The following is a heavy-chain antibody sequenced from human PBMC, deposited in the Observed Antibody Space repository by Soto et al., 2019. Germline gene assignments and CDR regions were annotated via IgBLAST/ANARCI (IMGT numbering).Heavy chain of an antibody. V-gene: IGHV5-10-1*01. D-gene: IGHD3-10*01. CDR3: ALRPYGSGHYYYYGMDV. CDR2: IDPSDSYT. Sequence: GESLKISCKGSGYSFTSYWIAWVRQMPGKGLEWMGRIDPSDSYTNYSPSFQGHVTISADKSISTAYLQWSSLKASDTAMYYCALRPYGSGHYYYYGMDVWGQGTTVTVSS. J-gene: IGHJ6*02. CDR1: GYSFTSYW.